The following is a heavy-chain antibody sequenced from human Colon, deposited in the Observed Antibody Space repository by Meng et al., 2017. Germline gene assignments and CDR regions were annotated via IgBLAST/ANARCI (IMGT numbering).Heavy chain of an antibody. CDR3: ARDNPGDYVWDY. D-gene: IGHD4-17*01. Sequence: QVQLVQSVAEVKKPGASVKVSCKASGYTFTTSGISWMRQAPGQGLEWMGWISTYDDNTNYVEKFRGRVTMTTDTSTNTAYMELRSLRSDDTAVYYCARDNPGDYVWDYWGQGTLVTVSS. CDR1: GYTFTTSG. CDR2: ISTYDDNT. V-gene: IGHV1-18*01. J-gene: IGHJ4*02.